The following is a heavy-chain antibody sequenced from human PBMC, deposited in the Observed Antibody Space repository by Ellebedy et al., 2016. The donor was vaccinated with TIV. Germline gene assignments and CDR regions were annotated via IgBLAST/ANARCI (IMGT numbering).Heavy chain of an antibody. Sequence: GESLKISXAASGFTFNTYWMSWVRQAPVKGLGWVANINQDGSEKYYVDSVKGRFTISRDNAKKSLYLQMSSLRAEDTAVYYCARGNLSDYWGQGTLVTVSS. V-gene: IGHV3-7*03. CDR2: INQDGSEK. CDR3: ARGNLSDY. CDR1: GFTFNTYW. D-gene: IGHD3-16*02. J-gene: IGHJ4*02.